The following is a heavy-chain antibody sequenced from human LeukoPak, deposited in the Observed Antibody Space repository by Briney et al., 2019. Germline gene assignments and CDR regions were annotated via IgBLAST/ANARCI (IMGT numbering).Heavy chain of an antibody. CDR2: IGTAGDT. CDR3: AKTSRGIVGATSAFDI. Sequence: GGSLRLSCAASGFTFSSYDMHWVRQATGEGLEWVSAIGTAGDTYYPGSVKGRFTISRENAKNSLYLQMNSLRAEDMALYYCAKTSRGIVGATSAFDIWGQGTMVTVSS. CDR1: GFTFSSYD. J-gene: IGHJ3*02. V-gene: IGHV3-13*01. D-gene: IGHD1-26*01.